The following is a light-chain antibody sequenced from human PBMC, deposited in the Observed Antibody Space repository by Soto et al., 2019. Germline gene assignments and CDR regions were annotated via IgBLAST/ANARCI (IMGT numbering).Light chain of an antibody. CDR1: QSVSSSY. CDR3: QQHFNGPIT. Sequence: EIVLTQSPGTLSLSPGERATLSCRASQSVSSSYLAWYQQKPGQAPRLLIYGASTRATGIPARFSGSGSGTDFTLTISSLEPEDFAVYYCQQHFNGPITFGQGTRLENK. CDR2: GAS. J-gene: IGKJ5*01. V-gene: IGKV3D-20*02.